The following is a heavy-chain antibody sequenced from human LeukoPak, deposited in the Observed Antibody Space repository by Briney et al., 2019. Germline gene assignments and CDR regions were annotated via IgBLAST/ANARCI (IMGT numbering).Heavy chain of an antibody. Sequence: LGRSLRLSCAGSGFNFDDYDMHWVRHPPGKGLEWVSRISSNSGNIAYADSVKGRFTISRDNARNSLYLQMNSLRPEHTAFYYCAKALLTRKVTSSDNCSVPWGQGTLVTVSS. CDR1: GFNFDDYD. CDR3: AKALLTRKVTSSDNCSVP. V-gene: IGHV3-9*01. D-gene: IGHD4-11*01. CDR2: ISSNSGNI. J-gene: IGHJ5*02.